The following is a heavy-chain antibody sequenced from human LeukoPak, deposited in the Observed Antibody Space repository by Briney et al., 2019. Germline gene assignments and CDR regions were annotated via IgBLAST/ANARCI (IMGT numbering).Heavy chain of an antibody. V-gene: IGHV4-34*01. CDR1: GGSFSGYY. CDR2: INHSGST. D-gene: IGHD5-18*01. J-gene: IGHJ4*02. CDR3: ARKQRSSPFDY. Sequence: SETPSLTCAVYGGSFSGYYWSWIRQPPGKGLEWIGEINHSGSTNYNPSLKSRVTISVDTSKNQFSLKLSSVTAADTAVYYCARKQRSSPFDYWGQGTLVTVSS.